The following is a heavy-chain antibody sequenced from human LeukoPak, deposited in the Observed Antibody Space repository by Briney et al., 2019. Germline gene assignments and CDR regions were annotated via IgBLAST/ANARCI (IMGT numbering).Heavy chain of an antibody. V-gene: IGHV4-39*01. Sequence: SSETLSLTCAVSGGSISSDSYYWGWIRQPPGKGLEWIGTIYYSGSTYYNPSLKSRVTISVDTSKNRFSLKLSSVTAADTAVYYCARRSGNDWYFDLWGRGILVTVSP. D-gene: IGHD3-10*01. CDR1: GGSISSDSYY. CDR3: ARRSGNDWYFDL. CDR2: IYYSGST. J-gene: IGHJ2*01.